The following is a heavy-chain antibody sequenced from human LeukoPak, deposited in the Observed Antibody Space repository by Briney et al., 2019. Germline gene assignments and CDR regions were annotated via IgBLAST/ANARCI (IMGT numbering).Heavy chain of an antibody. Sequence: SETLSLTCTVSGGSISSYYWSWIRQPPGKGLEWIGYIYYSGSTNYNPSLKSRVTISVDTSKNQFSLKLSSVTAADTAVYYCARLVPAAILPPVGWFDPWGQGTLVTVSS. CDR2: IYYSGST. J-gene: IGHJ5*02. CDR3: ARLVPAAILPPVGWFDP. CDR1: GGSISSYY. V-gene: IGHV4-59*01. D-gene: IGHD2-2*02.